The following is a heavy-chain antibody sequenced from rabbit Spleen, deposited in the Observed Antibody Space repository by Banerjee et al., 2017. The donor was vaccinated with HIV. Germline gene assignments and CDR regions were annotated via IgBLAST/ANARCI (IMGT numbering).Heavy chain of an antibody. Sequence: QSLEESGGGLVKPGASLTLTCTASGFSFSDNYVMCWVRQAPGKGLELIACIDTSSGSTWYASWVNGRFTISRSTSLNTVTLQITSLTAADTATYFCARDSGTSFSTYGMDLWG. CDR2: IDTSSGST. V-gene: IGHV1S43*01. D-gene: IGHD8-1*01. CDR3: ARDSGTSFSTYGMDL. J-gene: IGHJ6*01. CDR1: GFSFSDNYV.